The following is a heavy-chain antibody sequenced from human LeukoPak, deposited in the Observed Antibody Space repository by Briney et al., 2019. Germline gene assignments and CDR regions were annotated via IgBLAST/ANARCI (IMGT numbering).Heavy chain of an antibody. J-gene: IGHJ3*02. Sequence: GGSLRLSCAASGFTFSSYGMHWVRQAPGKGLEWVAVIWYDGSNKYYADSVKGRFTISRDNSKNTVYLQMNSLRAEDTAVYYCARDTAMVGHDAFDIWGQGTMVTVSS. CDR1: GFTFSSYG. CDR3: ARDTAMVGHDAFDI. V-gene: IGHV3-33*01. CDR2: IWYDGSNK. D-gene: IGHD5-18*01.